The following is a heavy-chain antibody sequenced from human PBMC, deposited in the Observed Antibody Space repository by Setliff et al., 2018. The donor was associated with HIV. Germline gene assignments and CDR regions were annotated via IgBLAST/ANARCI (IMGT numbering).Heavy chain of an antibody. CDR3: ARHNVITYGGLLFDYYYYGLDV. CDR1: GGSINDQY. D-gene: IGHD3-16*01. CDR2: IDYSEST. V-gene: IGHV4-59*11. Sequence: SETLSLTCTVPGGSINDQYFSWIRQPPGKGLEWIGSIDYSESTKYNPSLNSRGTISLDKPKNELSLKLTSVTAADTAEYYCARHNVITYGGLLFDYYYYGLDVWGHGTTVTVSS. J-gene: IGHJ6*02.